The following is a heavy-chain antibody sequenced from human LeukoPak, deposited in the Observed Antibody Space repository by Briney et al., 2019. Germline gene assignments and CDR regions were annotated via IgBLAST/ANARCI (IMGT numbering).Heavy chain of an antibody. Sequence: SETLSLTCTVSGGSISSSSYYWGWIRQPPGKGLEWIGSIYYSGSTYYNPSLKSRVTISVDTSKNQFSLKLSSVTAADTAVYYCARDGDDYVWGSYRSPHLFDYWGQGTLVTVSS. V-gene: IGHV4-39*02. CDR1: GGSISSSSYY. D-gene: IGHD3-16*02. CDR2: IYYSGST. CDR3: ARDGDDYVWGSYRSPHLFDY. J-gene: IGHJ4*02.